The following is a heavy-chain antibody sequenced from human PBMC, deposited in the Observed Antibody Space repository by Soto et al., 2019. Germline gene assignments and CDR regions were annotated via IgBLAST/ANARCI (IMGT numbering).Heavy chain of an antibody. CDR3: ARENYFDY. CDR1: GFSFNSYW. Sequence: PGGSLRLSCATSGFSFNSYWMGWVRQFPGKGLEWVANIRQDGSEKNYVDSVKGRFTISRDNAKKSLYLQMNSLRAEDTAVYYCARENYFDYWGQGTLVTVSS. V-gene: IGHV3-7*04. J-gene: IGHJ4*02. CDR2: IRQDGSEK.